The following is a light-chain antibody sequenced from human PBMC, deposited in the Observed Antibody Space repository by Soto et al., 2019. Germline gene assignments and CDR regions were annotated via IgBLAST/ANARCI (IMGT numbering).Light chain of an antibody. V-gene: IGLV1-51*01. CDR3: GTWDTGLSAGV. J-gene: IGLJ2*01. Sequence: QSVRTQPPSVSAAPGQKVTISCSGSNSNIGNNYVSWYQQVPGTAPKLLIYNNDKRPSGIPDRFSGSWSGTSATLGITGLQTGDEADYYCGTWDTGLSAGVFGGGTKVTVL. CDR1: NSNIGNNY. CDR2: NND.